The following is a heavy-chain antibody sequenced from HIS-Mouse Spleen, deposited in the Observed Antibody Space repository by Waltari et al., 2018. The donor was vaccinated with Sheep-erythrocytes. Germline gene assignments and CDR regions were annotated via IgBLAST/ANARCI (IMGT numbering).Heavy chain of an antibody. D-gene: IGHD4-17*01. CDR3: ARVAAVTTYYFDY. J-gene: IGHJ4*02. CDR2: ISSSCSYR. V-gene: IGHV3-21*01. Sequence: EVQLVESGGGLVKPGGSLRLSCAASGFTFSSYSMNWVRQAPGKGLEWVSSISSSCSYRYDADSVKGRFTISRDNAKNSLYLQMNSLRAEDTAVYYCARVAAVTTYYFDYWGQGTLVTVSS. CDR1: GFTFSSYS.